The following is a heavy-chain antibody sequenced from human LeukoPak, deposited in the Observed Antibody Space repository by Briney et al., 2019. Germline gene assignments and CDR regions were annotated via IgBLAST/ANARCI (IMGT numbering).Heavy chain of an antibody. D-gene: IGHD5-18*01. CDR2: IFYSGST. CDR1: GGSISTSNYY. Sequence: SETLSLTCTVSGGSISTSNYYWGWIRQPPGKGLEWIGNIFYSGSTYYSPSLKSRVTISLDTSKNQFSLKLSSVTAADTAVYYCARGRMNTAMVTDYYMDVWGKGTTVTVSS. V-gene: IGHV4-39*07. J-gene: IGHJ6*03. CDR3: ARGRMNTAMVTDYYMDV.